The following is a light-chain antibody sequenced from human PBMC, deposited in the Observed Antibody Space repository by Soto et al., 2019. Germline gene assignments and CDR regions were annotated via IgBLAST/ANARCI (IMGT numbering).Light chain of an antibody. CDR1: SSNIGSNT. CDR2: GNN. J-gene: IGLJ2*01. V-gene: IGLV1-44*01. CDR3: ATWDDSLNGRV. Sequence: QSVLTQPPSASGTPGQRVTISCSGSSSNIGSNTVNWYQRLPGTAPNLLIYGNNQRPSGVPDRFSGSKSGTSASLAISGLQSEDEADYYCATWDDSLNGRVFGGGTKLTVL.